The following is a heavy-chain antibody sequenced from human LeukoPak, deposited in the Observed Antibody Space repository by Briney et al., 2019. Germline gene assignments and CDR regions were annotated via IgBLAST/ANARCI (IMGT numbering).Heavy chain of an antibody. CDR2: ISGSGGST. J-gene: IGHJ3*02. Sequence: GALRLSCAASGFTFSSYAMSWVRQAPGKGLEWVSAISGSGGSTYYADSVKGRFTISRDISKNTVYLQMNSLRAEDTAVYYCAKDRDSSGLGGIIDAFDIWGQGTKVTVSS. D-gene: IGHD3-22*01. V-gene: IGHV3-23*01. CDR3: AKDRDSSGLGGIIDAFDI. CDR1: GFTFSSYA.